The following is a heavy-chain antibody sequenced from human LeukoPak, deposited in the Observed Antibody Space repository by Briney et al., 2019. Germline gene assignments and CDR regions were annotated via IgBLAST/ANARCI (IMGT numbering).Heavy chain of an antibody. Sequence: GESLKISCKGSGYSFTNSWIGWLRQMPGKGLEWMGIVYPGDSDTRYSPSFQGQVTISADKSIRTAYLQWSSLKASDTALYYCASLTGTYFDYWGQGILVTVSS. J-gene: IGHJ4*02. CDR3: ASLTGTYFDY. V-gene: IGHV5-51*01. CDR1: GYSFTNSW. CDR2: VYPGDSDT. D-gene: IGHD1-7*01.